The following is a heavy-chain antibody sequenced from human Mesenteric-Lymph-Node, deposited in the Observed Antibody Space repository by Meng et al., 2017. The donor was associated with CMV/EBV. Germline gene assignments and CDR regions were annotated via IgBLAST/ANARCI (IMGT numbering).Heavy chain of an antibody. CDR3: AHPRFTGYAMYYFDF. Sequence: SGFSRSTDGVGVGWIRQAPGKALEWLALIYWDDDHLYNPSLKSRLTATKDTSKNQVVLTMTNMDPVDTATYYCAHPRFTGYAMYYFDFWGQGTLVTVSS. D-gene: IGHD5-12*01. CDR2: IYWDDDH. V-gene: IGHV2-5*02. J-gene: IGHJ4*02. CDR1: GFSRSTDGVG.